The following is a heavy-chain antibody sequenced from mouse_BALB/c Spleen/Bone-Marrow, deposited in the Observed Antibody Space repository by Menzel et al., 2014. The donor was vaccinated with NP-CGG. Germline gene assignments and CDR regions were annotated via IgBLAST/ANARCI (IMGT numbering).Heavy chain of an antibody. D-gene: IGHD1-1*01. CDR2: IRNKAHGYTT. Sequence: EVQLVESGGGLVQPGGSLRLSCATSGFTFTDYYMSWVRQPPGKALEWLGFIRNKAHGYTTAYSASVQGRFTISRDNSQSILYLQMNTLRAKDSATYYCARDATVVPYWYFDVWGAGTPVTVSS. CDR1: GFTFTDYY. J-gene: IGHJ1*01. V-gene: IGHV7-3*02. CDR3: ARDATVVPYWYFDV.